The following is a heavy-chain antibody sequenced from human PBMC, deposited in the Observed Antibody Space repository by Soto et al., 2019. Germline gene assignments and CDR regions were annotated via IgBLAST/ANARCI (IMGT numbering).Heavy chain of an antibody. J-gene: IGHJ4*02. V-gene: IGHV4-59*01. CDR2: IYYSGST. CDR1: GGSISSYY. Sequence: QLQLQESGPGLVKPSETLSLTCTVSGGSISSYYWSWIRQPPGKGLEWIGYIYYSGSTNYNPSLKSRVTISVDTSKKQFSLQLSSVTAADTAVYYCARGGGSYRRHFDYWGQGTLVTVSS. CDR3: ARGGGSYRRHFDY. D-gene: IGHD1-26*01.